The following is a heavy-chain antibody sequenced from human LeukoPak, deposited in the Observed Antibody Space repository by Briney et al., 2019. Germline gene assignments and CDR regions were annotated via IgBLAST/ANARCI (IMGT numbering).Heavy chain of an antibody. D-gene: IGHD3-3*01. J-gene: IGHJ4*02. CDR3: ASTLRFLPYRRFDY. V-gene: IGHV4-39*01. Sequence: PSETLSLTCTVSGGSISNYYWGWIRQPPGKGLEWIGSIYQSGSGSSYYNPSLKSRVTIFGDTSKNQFFLRLSSVTAADTAVYYCASTLRFLPYRRFDYWGQGTLVTVPS. CDR1: GGSISNYY. CDR2: IYQSGSGSS.